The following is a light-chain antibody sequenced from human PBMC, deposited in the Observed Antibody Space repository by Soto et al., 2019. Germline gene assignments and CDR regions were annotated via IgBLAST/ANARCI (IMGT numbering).Light chain of an antibody. CDR1: TNDVGSYNL. J-gene: IGLJ2*01. V-gene: IGLV2-23*02. CDR3: CSYAGHNTFL. CDR2: EDT. Sequence: QSALTQPASVSGSPGQSITVSCTGGTNDVGSYNLVSWYQQHPGKAPRLILHEDTERPSGVSHRFSGSRSGNTASLTISGLEDEDEAHYYCCSYAGHNTFLFGEGNNVTVL.